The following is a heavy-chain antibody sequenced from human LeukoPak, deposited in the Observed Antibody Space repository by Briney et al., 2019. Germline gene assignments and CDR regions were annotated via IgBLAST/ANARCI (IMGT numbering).Heavy chain of an antibody. V-gene: IGHV1-69*13. CDR2: FIPIFGTA. CDR3: ARHYYDSSGYYYTYFDY. CDR1: GGTFSSFA. Sequence: ASVKVSCKASGGTFSSFAISWVRQAPGQGLEWMGGFIPIFGTANYAQKFQGRVTITADESTSTAYMELSSLRSEDTAVYYCARHYYDSSGYYYTYFDYWGQGTLVTVSS. D-gene: IGHD3-22*01. J-gene: IGHJ4*02.